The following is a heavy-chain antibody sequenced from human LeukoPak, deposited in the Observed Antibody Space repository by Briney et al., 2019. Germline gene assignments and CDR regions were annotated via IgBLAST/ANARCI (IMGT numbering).Heavy chain of an antibody. CDR1: GFTFSSYS. D-gene: IGHD1-7*01. V-gene: IGHV3-21*01. Sequence: GGSLRVSCAASGFTFSSYSMNWVRQAPGNGLEWVSSISSSSSYIYYADSVKGRFTISRDNAKNSLYLQMNSLRAEDTAVYYCALGTTVSEFDYWGQGTLVTVSS. J-gene: IGHJ4*02. CDR3: ALGTTVSEFDY. CDR2: ISSSSSYI.